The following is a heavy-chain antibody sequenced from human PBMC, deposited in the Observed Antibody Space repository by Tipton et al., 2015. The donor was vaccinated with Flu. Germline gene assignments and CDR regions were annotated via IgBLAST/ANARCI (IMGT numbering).Heavy chain of an antibody. Sequence: TLSLTCTVSGGSISSYYWSWIRQPPGKGLEWIGYIYYSGSTNYNPSLKSRVTISVDTSKNQFSLKLSSVTAADTAVYYCAGGGDDYVWGSSYAYFDYWGQGTLATVSS. J-gene: IGHJ4*02. CDR1: GGSISSYY. CDR2: IYYSGST. CDR3: AGGGDDYVWGSSYAYFDY. D-gene: IGHD3-16*01. V-gene: IGHV4-59*01.